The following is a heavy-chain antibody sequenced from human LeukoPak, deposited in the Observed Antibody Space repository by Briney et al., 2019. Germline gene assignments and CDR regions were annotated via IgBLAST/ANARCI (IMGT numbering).Heavy chain of an antibody. V-gene: IGHV3-23*01. Sequence: PGGSLRLSCAASGFIFNGYAMSWVRQAPGKGLECVSVISGSGANTYYVDSVKGRFTISRDNSKNTLHLQMHSLRAEDTAVYYCAKDREYSSGWYVAGMDVWGQGTTVTVSS. CDR3: AKDREYSSGWYVAGMDV. CDR1: GFIFNGYA. D-gene: IGHD6-13*01. J-gene: IGHJ6*02. CDR2: ISGSGANT.